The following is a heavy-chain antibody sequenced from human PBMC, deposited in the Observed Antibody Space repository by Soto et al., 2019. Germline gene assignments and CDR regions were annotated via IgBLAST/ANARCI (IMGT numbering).Heavy chain of an antibody. V-gene: IGHV4-39*01. CDR1: GGSVSSGGNY. CDR3: ARGPSSPSAAGV. Sequence: QLQLQESGPGLVKPSETLSLTCAVSGGSVSSGGNYWGWIRQSPGKGLEWIGSVHDTGTTHYNPSPTSRVTISVDTSKNQFSLNVNSVTAADTAVYYCARGPSSPSAAGVWGQGTLVTVSS. J-gene: IGHJ4*02. CDR2: VHDTGTT. D-gene: IGHD6-6*01.